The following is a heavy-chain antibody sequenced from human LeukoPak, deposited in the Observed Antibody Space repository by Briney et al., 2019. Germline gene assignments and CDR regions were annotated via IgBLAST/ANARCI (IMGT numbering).Heavy chain of an antibody. J-gene: IGHJ4*02. V-gene: IGHV3-74*01. CDR2: INGYGSST. Sequence: GGSLRLSCAAPGFSFRSYWMHWVRQAPGKGLVWVSRINGYGSSTDFADSVKGRFTISRDNAKNTLYLQMNSLRAEDTAVYYCARDAPGNTALDYWGQGTLVTVSS. CDR1: GFSFRSYW. CDR3: ARDAPGNTALDY. D-gene: IGHD5-18*01.